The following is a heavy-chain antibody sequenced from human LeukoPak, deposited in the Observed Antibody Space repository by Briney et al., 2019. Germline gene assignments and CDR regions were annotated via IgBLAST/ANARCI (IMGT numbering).Heavy chain of an antibody. D-gene: IGHD2-21*01. CDR2: IYYSGST. J-gene: IGHJ5*02. CDR3: AGGVGILGQACFDP. CDR1: GGSISSYY. V-gene: IGHV4-59*01. Sequence: SETLSLTCTVSGGSISSYYWSWIRQPPGKGLEWIGYIYYSGSTNYNPSLKSRVTISVDTSKNQFSLKLSSVTAADTAVYYCAGGVGILGQACFDPGGRGTLVTVSS.